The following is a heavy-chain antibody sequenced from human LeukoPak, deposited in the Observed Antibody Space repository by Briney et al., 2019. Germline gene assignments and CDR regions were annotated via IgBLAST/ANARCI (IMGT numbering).Heavy chain of an antibody. Sequence: SETLSLTCTVSGGSISSYYWSWIRQPAGKGLEWIGRIYSSGTTNYNPSLKSRVIMSVDTSKNQFSLKLSSVTAADTAVYFCARDSGYSSSWYNWFDPWGQGTLVTVSS. V-gene: IGHV4-4*07. CDR1: GGSISSYY. J-gene: IGHJ5*02. D-gene: IGHD6-13*01. CDR2: IYSSGTT. CDR3: ARDSGYSSSWYNWFDP.